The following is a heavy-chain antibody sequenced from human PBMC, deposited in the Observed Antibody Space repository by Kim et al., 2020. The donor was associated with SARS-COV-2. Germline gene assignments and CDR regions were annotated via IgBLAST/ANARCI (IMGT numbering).Heavy chain of an antibody. V-gene: IGHV3-48*03. D-gene: IGHD6-19*01. CDR2: ISSSGSTI. Sequence: GGSLRLSCAASGFTFSSYEMNWVRQAPGKGLEWVSYISSSGSTIYYADSVKGRFTISRDNAKNSLYLQMNSLRAEDTAVYYCASARYSSGWSAFDYWGQGTLVTVSS. CDR1: GFTFSSYE. J-gene: IGHJ4*02. CDR3: ASARYSSGWSAFDY.